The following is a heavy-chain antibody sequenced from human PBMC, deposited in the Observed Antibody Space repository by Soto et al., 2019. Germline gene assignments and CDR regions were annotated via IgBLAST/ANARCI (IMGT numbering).Heavy chain of an antibody. Sequence: VHLLESGGGLVQPGGSLRLSCATSGFNFNNYAMSWVRQAPGERLEWVSFISSSGGTTYYADSVKCRFTISRDNSRNTVLLQRNTLGAEDTSIYYCATLMTVTGPGWGRASEYWGQGTRVTVSS. J-gene: IGHJ4*02. V-gene: IGHV3-23*01. CDR1: GFNFNNYA. D-gene: IGHD6-19*01. CDR2: ISSSGGTT. CDR3: ATLMTVTGPGWGRASEY.